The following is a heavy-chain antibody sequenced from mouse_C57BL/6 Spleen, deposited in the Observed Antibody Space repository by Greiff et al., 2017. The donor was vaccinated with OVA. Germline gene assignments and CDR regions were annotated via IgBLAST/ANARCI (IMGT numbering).Heavy chain of an antibody. Sequence: VQLQESGPGLVQPSQSLSITCTVSGFSLTSYGVHWVRQSPGKGLEWLGVIWSGGSTDYNAAFISRLSISKDNSKSQVSFKMNSLQADDTAIYYCARIYYGNFYAMDYWGQGTSVTVSS. CDR3: ARIYYGNFYAMDY. V-gene: IGHV2-2*01. J-gene: IGHJ4*01. D-gene: IGHD2-1*01. CDR2: IWSGGST. CDR1: GFSLTSYG.